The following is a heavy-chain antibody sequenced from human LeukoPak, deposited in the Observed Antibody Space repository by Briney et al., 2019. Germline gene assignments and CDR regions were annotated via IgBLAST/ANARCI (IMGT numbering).Heavy chain of an antibody. Sequence: TGGSLRLSCAASGFTFSSYWMHWVRQAPGKGLVWLSYIGRSSSAIYYADSARGRFTISRDNAKNSLYLQMNSLRAEDTAVYYCTRDFEYSSGWSGPVDYWGQGTLVTVSS. D-gene: IGHD6-19*01. V-gene: IGHV3-48*01. CDR2: IGRSSSAI. CDR1: GFTFSSYW. J-gene: IGHJ4*02. CDR3: TRDFEYSSGWSGPVDY.